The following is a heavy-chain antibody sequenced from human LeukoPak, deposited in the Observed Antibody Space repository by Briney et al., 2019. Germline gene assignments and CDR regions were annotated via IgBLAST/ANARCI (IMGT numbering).Heavy chain of an antibody. J-gene: IGHJ4*02. V-gene: IGHV4-34*01. CDR2: INHSGST. D-gene: IGHD4-17*01. Sequence: SETLSLTCAVYGGSFSGYYWSWIRQPPGKGLEWIGEINHSGSTNYNPSLKGRVTISIDTSKNQFSLKLSSVTAADTAVYYCARGTTTVTKKAFDYWGQGTLVTVSS. CDR3: ARGTTTVTKKAFDY. CDR1: GGSFSGYY.